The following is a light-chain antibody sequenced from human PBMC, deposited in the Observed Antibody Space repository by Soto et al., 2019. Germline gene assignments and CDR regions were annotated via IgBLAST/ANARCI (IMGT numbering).Light chain of an antibody. Sequence: DIQMTQSPSSLSVSVGDRVAITCQASHDIFSYLNWYQQKPGEAPKLLIYDASNLETGVPSRFSGSAYGTDFTFIISSLQAEVIATSYCHQYYDLRRTCGLVTGLEIK. V-gene: IGKV1-33*01. CDR3: HQYYDLRRT. J-gene: IGKJ5*01. CDR1: HDIFSY. CDR2: DAS.